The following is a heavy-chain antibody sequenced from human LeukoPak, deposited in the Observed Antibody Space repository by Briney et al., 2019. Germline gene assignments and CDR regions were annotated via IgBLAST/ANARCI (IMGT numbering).Heavy chain of an antibody. D-gene: IGHD3-22*01. J-gene: IGHJ5*02. CDR1: GDSISNNNYY. CDR2: IYYSGST. V-gene: IGHV4-39*07. CDR3: ARGRESYYDSSGYYP. Sequence: SETLSLTCSVSGDSISNNNYYWGWIRQPPGKGLEWIGSIYYSGSTYYNPSLKSRVTISVDTSKNQFSLKLSSVTAADTAVYYCARGRESYYDSSGYYPWGQGTLVTVSS.